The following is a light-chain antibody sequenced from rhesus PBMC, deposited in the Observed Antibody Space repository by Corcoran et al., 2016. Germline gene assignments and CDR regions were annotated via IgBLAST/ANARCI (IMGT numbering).Light chain of an antibody. CDR2: YDS. V-gene: IGLV3-36*02. J-gene: IGLJ1*01. CDR3: QVWDSSSDHYI. Sequence: SYDLTQPPSVSVSQGQTDRITCGGAHIGSKYVHWYQQKPPQVPVLVIYYDSERHSRIPERFSGSKSGNTATLTISGVEAGDGAAYYCQVWDSSSDHYIFGAGTRLTVL. CDR1: HIGSKY.